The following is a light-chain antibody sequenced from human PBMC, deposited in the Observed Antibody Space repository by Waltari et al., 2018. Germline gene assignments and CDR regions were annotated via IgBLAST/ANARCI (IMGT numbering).Light chain of an antibody. V-gene: IGLV1-44*01. CDR1: DSNIGGNS. CDR2: SNN. Sequence: QSVLTQPPSASGTPGQRVTISCSGSDSNIGGNSVNWYQQVPGTAPRFLLYSNNQRPSGVPDRFSGSKSGTSASLAISGLQSEDEADYYCASWDDSLSGSWVFGSGTKVTVL. CDR3: ASWDDSLSGSWV. J-gene: IGLJ6*01.